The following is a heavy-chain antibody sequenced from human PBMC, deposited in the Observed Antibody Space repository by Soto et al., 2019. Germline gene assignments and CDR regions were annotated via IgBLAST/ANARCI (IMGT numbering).Heavy chain of an antibody. CDR2: INPKSSDT. Sequence: QVQLVQSGTEVKRPGDSVKVSCKASGYTFTGYYVHWVRQAPGQGLEWMGWINPKSSDTYLAPRFQGRVTLHRDTSIGTAYMELRGLTSDDTAEYYCAKGGAIVAAGTRVYLYNAMDVWGQGTTVTVSS. V-gene: IGHV1-2*02. J-gene: IGHJ6*02. D-gene: IGHD1-26*01. CDR3: AKGGAIVAAGTRVYLYNAMDV. CDR1: GYTFTGYY.